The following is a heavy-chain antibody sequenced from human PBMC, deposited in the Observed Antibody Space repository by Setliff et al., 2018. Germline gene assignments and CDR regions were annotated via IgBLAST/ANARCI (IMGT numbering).Heavy chain of an antibody. CDR2: ISPYSGES. Sequence: GASVKVSCKTSGFRFTSLGFSWVRQAPGQGLEWMGWISPYSGESNYAQKFQDRLTVTADTSNKTTYMELRSLTSDDTAVYFCTRSRGPRVVLAADFDFWSQGTRVTVSS. CDR3: TRSRGPRVVLAADFDF. D-gene: IGHD3-16*01. J-gene: IGHJ4*02. V-gene: IGHV1-18*01. CDR1: GFRFTSLG.